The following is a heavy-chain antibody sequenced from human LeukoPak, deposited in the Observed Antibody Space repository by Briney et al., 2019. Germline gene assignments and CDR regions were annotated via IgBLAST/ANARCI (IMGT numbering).Heavy chain of an antibody. CDR3: AELGITMIGGV. CDR2: ISGSGDST. Sequence: GGSLRLSCAASGFTFSSYGMSWVRQAPGKGLEWVSAISGSGDSTYYADSVKGRFTISRDNSKNTLYLQMNSLRAEDTAVYYCAELGITMIGGVWGKGTTVTISS. J-gene: IGHJ6*04. D-gene: IGHD3-10*02. CDR1: GFTFSSYG. V-gene: IGHV3-23*01.